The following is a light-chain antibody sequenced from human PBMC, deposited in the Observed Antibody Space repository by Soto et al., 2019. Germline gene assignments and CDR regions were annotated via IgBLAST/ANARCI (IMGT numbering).Light chain of an antibody. CDR2: STS. Sequence: DIQMAQSPSSPSSSVGDGVTITCRASQSISYYLNWYQQKQGRAPRLLIYSTSTLQSGVPSKFSGSASGTDFTLTISSLQPEDFATYYCQQSYSTPWTCGQGTKVDI. CDR1: QSISYY. J-gene: IGKJ1*01. CDR3: QQSYSTPWT. V-gene: IGKV1-39*01.